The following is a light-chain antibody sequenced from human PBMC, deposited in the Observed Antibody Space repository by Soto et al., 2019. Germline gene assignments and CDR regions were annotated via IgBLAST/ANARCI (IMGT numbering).Light chain of an antibody. CDR1: QSISSY. Sequence: DIQMTQSPSSLSASVGDRVTITCRASQSISSYLNWYQQKPGKAPKLLLYVASSLQSGVPSRFSGSGSGTDFTLTISSLQPEDFATYFCQQSYSTPITFGQGTRLEIK. V-gene: IGKV1-39*01. CDR2: VAS. J-gene: IGKJ5*01. CDR3: QQSYSTPIT.